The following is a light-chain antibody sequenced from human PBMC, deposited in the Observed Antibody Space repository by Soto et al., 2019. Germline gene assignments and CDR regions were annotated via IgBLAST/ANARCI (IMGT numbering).Light chain of an antibody. CDR3: SSYTSSSTLYV. CDR1: SSDVGAYKF. CDR2: EVS. V-gene: IGLV2-14*01. Sequence: QSALTQPASVSGSPGQSITISCTGTSSDVGAYKFVSWYQQHPGKAPKLMIYEVSNRPSGVSNRFSGSKSGNTASLTISGXXXXXXXXXXCSSYTSSSTLYVFGTGTKLTVL. J-gene: IGLJ1*01.